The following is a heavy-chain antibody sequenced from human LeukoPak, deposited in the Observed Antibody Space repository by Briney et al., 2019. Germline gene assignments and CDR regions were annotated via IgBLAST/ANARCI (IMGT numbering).Heavy chain of an antibody. J-gene: IGHJ5*02. V-gene: IGHV4-34*01. CDR2: INHSGST. CDR3: ARSAGQLLWSNWFDP. D-gene: IGHD2-2*01. CDR1: GGSFSGYY. Sequence: PSETLSLTCAVYGGSFSGYYWSWIRQPPGKGLEWIGEINHSGSTNYNPSLKSRVTISVDTSKNQFSLKLSSVTAADTAVYYCARSAGQLLWSNWFDPWGQGTLVTVSS.